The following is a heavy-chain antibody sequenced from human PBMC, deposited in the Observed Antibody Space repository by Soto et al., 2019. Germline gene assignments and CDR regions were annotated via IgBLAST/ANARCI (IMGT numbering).Heavy chain of an antibody. CDR3: ARTMVGARAGYFDY. V-gene: IGHV4-61*01. D-gene: IGHD1-26*01. CDR2: IYYSGST. J-gene: IGHJ4*02. Sequence: SETLSLTCTVSGGSVSSGSYYWSWIRQPPGKGLEWIGYIYYSGSTNYNPSLKSRVTISVDTSKNQFSLKLSSVTAADKAVYYCARTMVGARAGYFDYWGRGTLVTVSS. CDR1: GGSVSSGSYY.